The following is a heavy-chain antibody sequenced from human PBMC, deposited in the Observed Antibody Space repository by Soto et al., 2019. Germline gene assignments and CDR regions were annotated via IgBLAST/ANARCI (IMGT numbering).Heavy chain of an antibody. CDR2: IKSKTDGGTT. J-gene: IGHJ6*02. V-gene: IGHV3-15*01. CDR1: GFTFSNAW. D-gene: IGHD1-26*01. Sequence: EVQLVESGGGLVKPGGSLRLSCAASGFTFSNAWMSWVRQAPGKGLEWVGRIKSKTDGGTTDYAAPVKGRLTTSRDDSKHTLYLQMNSLKNEDTAVYYCTTGGSYYHYYYYYGMDVWGQGTTVTVSS. CDR3: TTGGSYYHYYYYYGMDV.